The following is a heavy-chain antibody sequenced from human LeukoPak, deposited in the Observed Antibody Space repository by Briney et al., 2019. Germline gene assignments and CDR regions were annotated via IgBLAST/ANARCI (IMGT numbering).Heavy chain of an antibody. CDR1: GYSFTSYW. Sequence: GESLKISCKGSGYSFTSYWIGWVRQMPGKGLEWMGIIYSGDSDASYSPSFQGQVTISADKSISTAYLQWSSLKASDTAMYYCARRSSSWYNYWGQGTLVTVSS. V-gene: IGHV5-51*01. CDR3: ARRSSSWYNY. CDR2: IYSGDSDA. J-gene: IGHJ4*02. D-gene: IGHD6-13*01.